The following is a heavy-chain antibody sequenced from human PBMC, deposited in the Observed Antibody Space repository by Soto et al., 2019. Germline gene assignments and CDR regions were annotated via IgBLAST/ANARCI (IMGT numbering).Heavy chain of an antibody. CDR2: IKQDGNEK. CDR3: ARDGVVVAATDYYYYYGMDV. D-gene: IGHD2-15*01. CDR1: GFTFSSYW. Sequence: PGGSLRLSCAASGFTFSSYWMSWVRQAPGKGLEWVANIKQDGNEKYYVDSVKGRFTISRDNAKNSLYLQMNSLRAEDTAVYYCARDGVVVAATDYYYYYGMDVWGQGTTVTVSS. J-gene: IGHJ6*02. V-gene: IGHV3-7*03.